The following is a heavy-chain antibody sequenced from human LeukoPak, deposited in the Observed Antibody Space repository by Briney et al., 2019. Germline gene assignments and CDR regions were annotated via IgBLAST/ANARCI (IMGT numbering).Heavy chain of an antibody. Sequence: GGSLRLSCAASGFTVCSNYMSWVRQAPGKGLEWVSTISGSGATTYYADSVKGRFTISRDNSKNTLYLQMNSLRAEDTAVYYCAKGAILTTVAYFDYWGQGTLVTVSS. CDR1: GFTVCSNY. D-gene: IGHD4-23*01. CDR3: AKGAILTTVAYFDY. V-gene: IGHV3-23*01. J-gene: IGHJ4*02. CDR2: ISGSGATT.